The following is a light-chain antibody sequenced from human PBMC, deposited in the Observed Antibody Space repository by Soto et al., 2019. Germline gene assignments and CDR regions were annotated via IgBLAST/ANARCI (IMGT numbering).Light chain of an antibody. J-gene: IGLJ1*01. CDR1: GTDIGLYDS. CDR2: DVS. CDR3: RSYSSGTSDYG. Sequence: QSVLTQPASVSGSPVQTITISCTGSGTDIGLYDSVAWYQQHPDRPPKLILYDVSHRPSGVSHRFSVSKTYNTASLTISGLPVEDGAAYYCRSYSSGTSDYGFGSGTKVTV. V-gene: IGLV2-14*03.